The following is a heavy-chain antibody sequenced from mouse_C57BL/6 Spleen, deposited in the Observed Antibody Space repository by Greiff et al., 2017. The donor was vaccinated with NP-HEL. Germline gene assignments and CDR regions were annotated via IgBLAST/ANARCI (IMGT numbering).Heavy chain of an antibody. D-gene: IGHD1-1*01. V-gene: IGHV14-4*01. Sequence: EVKLVESGAELVRPGASVKLSCTASGFNIKDDYMHWVKQRPEQGLEWIGWIDPENGDTEYASKFQGKATITADTSSNTAYLQLSSLTSEDTAVYYCTTLPHYYGSSYGNDYWGQGTTLTVSS. J-gene: IGHJ2*01. CDR1: GFNIKDDY. CDR3: TTLPHYYGSSYGNDY. CDR2: IDPENGDT.